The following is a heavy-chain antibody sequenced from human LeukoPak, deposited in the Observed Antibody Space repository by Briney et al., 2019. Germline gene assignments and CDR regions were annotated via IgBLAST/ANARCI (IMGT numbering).Heavy chain of an antibody. CDR2: IYSGGTT. D-gene: IGHD3-22*01. CDR1: GFTVSSSY. Sequence: GRSLRLSWAVSGFTVSSSYMSWVRQARGKGLEWVSVIYSGGTTYYADSVKSRYTFTRDNSKNTLYLQMNSLRAEDTAVYYCARYYYESSYYYPYYFDYWGQGTLVTVSS. CDR3: ARYYYESSYYYPYYFDY. J-gene: IGHJ4*02. V-gene: IGHV3-53*01.